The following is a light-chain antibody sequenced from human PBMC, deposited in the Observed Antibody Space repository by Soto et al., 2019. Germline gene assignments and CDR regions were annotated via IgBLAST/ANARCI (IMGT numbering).Light chain of an antibody. CDR2: KVS. V-gene: IGKV2-30*01. Sequence: DLVLTQSPLSLSVTLGQPASISCRSSQSLVSSDGHTYWNWFQQRTGQSPRRLIFKVSDRDSGVPDRFSGSGSGTDFTLKISRVEAEDVGIYYCMQGTRWPWTFGQGTKAEIK. CDR1: QSLVSSDGHTY. J-gene: IGKJ1*01. CDR3: MQGTRWPWT.